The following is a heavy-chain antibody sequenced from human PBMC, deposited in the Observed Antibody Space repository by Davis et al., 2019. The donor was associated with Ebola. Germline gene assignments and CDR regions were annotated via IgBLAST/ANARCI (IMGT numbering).Heavy chain of an antibody. CDR3: ARKGPAFGCNNGVCYRGNYYYGMDV. CDR1: GFNVSSKY. Sequence: GESLKISCEASGFNVSSKYMSWVRQAPGKGLEWVSVIYSGGITYYADSVKGRFTISRDNSKNTLYFQMNSLRAEDTAVYYCARKGPAFGCNNGVCYRGNYYYGMDVWGQGTTVTVSS. V-gene: IGHV3-66*01. J-gene: IGHJ6*02. D-gene: IGHD2-8*01. CDR2: IYSGGIT.